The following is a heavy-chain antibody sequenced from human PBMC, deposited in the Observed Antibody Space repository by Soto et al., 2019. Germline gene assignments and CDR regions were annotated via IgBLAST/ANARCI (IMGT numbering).Heavy chain of an antibody. Sequence: PEQALRVPCAASGGTPRSYDMHGVRQAPGKGLEWVAVIWYDGSNKYYADSVKGRFTISRDNSKNTLYLQMNSLRAEDTAVHYCARDYDSGFDPWGQGTLVTVSS. CDR3: ARDYDSGFDP. J-gene: IGHJ5*02. CDR2: IWYDGSNK. D-gene: IGHD3-3*01. V-gene: IGHV3-33*01. CDR1: GGTPRSYD.